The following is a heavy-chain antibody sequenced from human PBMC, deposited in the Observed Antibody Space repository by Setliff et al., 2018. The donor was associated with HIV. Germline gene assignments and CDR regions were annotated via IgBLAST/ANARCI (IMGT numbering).Heavy chain of an antibody. CDR2: IYYSGST. J-gene: IGHJ3*02. Sequence: PSETLSLTCTVSGGSISDTSYYWGWIRQPPGKGLEWIGSIYYSGSTYYNPSLKSRVTTSVDTSKNQFSLKLSSVTAADTAVYYCARLGQLGGAFGIWGQGTMVTVSS. V-gene: IGHV4-39*01. D-gene: IGHD6-6*01. CDR1: GGSISDTSYY. CDR3: ARLGQLGGAFGI.